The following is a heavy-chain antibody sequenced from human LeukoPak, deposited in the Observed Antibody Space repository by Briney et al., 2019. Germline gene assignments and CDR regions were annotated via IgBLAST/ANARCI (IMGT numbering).Heavy chain of an antibody. J-gene: IGHJ5*02. CDR3: ARVVRGLGWFDP. CDR1: GYTFTSYD. CDR2: MNPNSGNT. V-gene: IGHV1-8*02. D-gene: IGHD3-10*01. Sequence: ASVKVSCKASGYTFTSYDINWVRQAPGQGLEWMGWMNPNSGNTGYAQKFQGRVTMTRNTSISTAYMELSSLRSDDTAVYYCARVVRGLGWFDPWGQGTLVTVSS.